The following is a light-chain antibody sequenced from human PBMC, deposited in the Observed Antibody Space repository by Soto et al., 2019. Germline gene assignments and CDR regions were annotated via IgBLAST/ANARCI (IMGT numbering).Light chain of an antibody. V-gene: IGKV1-6*01. CDR3: IQDYNYPLT. J-gene: IGKJ4*01. CDR1: QGIRSE. Sequence: AIQMTQSPSSLSASVGDRVTITCRASQGIRSELGWYQQKPGKAPNLLIYTASSLQSGVPSRFSGSGSGTDFTLNISSLQPEDFETYYCIQDYNYPLTFGGGTKVDIK. CDR2: TAS.